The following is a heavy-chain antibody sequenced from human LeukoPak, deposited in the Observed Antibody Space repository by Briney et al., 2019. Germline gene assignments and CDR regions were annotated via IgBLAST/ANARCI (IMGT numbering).Heavy chain of an antibody. V-gene: IGHV3-7*03. D-gene: IGHD6-13*01. Sequence: GGSLRLSCAASGFTFSSYWMSWVRQAPGKGLEWVANIKQDGSEKYHVDSVKGRFTISRDNAKNSLYLQMNSLRAEDTALYYCAKEILKQLVPNWFDPWGQGTLVTVSS. CDR3: AKEILKQLVPNWFDP. CDR2: IKQDGSEK. CDR1: GFTFSSYW. J-gene: IGHJ5*02.